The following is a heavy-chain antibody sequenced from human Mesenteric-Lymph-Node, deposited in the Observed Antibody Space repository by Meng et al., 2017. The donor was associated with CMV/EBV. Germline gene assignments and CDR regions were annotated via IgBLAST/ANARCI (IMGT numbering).Heavy chain of an antibody. D-gene: IGHD3-22*01. Sequence: GGSLRLSCAAFGFTFSSYEMNWVRQAPGKGLEWVSYISSSGSTIYYADSVKGRFTISRDNAKNSLYLQMNSLRAEDTAVYYCARDYYGYSNYWGQGTLVTVSS. CDR2: ISSSGSTI. J-gene: IGHJ4*02. CDR3: ARDYYGYSNY. V-gene: IGHV3-48*03. CDR1: GFTFSSYE.